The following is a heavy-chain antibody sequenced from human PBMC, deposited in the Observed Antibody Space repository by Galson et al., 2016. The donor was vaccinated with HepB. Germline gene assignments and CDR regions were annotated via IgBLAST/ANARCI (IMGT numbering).Heavy chain of an antibody. CDR2: IKEDGSDK. CDR1: GFSFSTYW. D-gene: IGHD2-15*01. J-gene: IGHJ4*02. Sequence: SLRLSCAVSGFSFSTYWMSWVRQAPGKGLEWVANIKEDGSDKYYVESVKGRFTVSRDNAKNSLYLQMNSLRVDDTAVYYCGRVGRGGSPSDFWGQGTLVTVSS. CDR3: GRVGRGGSPSDF. V-gene: IGHV3-7*03.